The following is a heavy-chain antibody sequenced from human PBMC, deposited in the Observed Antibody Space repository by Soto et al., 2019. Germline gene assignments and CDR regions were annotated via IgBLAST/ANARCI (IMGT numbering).Heavy chain of an antibody. J-gene: IGHJ5*02. Sequence: SETLSLTCTVSGDSISSYYWSWIRQPAGKGLEWIGRIYISGSTHYNPFPKSRVTMSLDASKNQVSLKLTSVTAADTAVYYCTSDLWWWFDPWGPGSLVTVSS. CDR3: TSDLWWWFDP. CDR2: IYISGST. D-gene: IGHD2-21*01. CDR1: GDSISSYY. V-gene: IGHV4-4*07.